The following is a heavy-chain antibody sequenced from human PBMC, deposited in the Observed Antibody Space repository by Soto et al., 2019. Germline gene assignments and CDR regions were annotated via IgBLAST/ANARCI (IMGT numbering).Heavy chain of an antibody. CDR3: ARDLAAGNCDY. CDR2: MNPNSGNT. CDR1: EYTFTTYD. Sequence: GASVKVSCKASEYTFTTYDINWLRQATGQGLEWMGWMNPNSGNTGYPRNFQGRVTLTRNTSTSTSYMELSSLRSEDTAVYYCARDLAAGNCDYWGQGTLVTVSS. V-gene: IGHV1-8*01. J-gene: IGHJ4*02. D-gene: IGHD6-13*01.